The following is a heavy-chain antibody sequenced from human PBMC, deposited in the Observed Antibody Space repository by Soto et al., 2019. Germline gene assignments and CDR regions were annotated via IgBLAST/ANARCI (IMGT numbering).Heavy chain of an antibody. CDR2: IYHSGT. CDR1: GASVSSVGYS. V-gene: IGHV4-30-2*01. CDR3: ARVGFSGNSNWFDP. J-gene: IGHJ5*02. Sequence: TLSLTCAVSGASVSSVGYSWSWIRQPPGKGLEWIGYIYHSGTQYNPSLKSRVTISVDNSKNQFSLRLSSVTAADTAVYYCARVGFSGNSNWFDPRGQGTLGTVS. D-gene: IGHD5-18*01.